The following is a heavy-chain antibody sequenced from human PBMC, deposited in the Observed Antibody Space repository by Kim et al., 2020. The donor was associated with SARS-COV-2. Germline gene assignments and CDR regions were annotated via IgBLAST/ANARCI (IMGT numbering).Heavy chain of an antibody. CDR3: IRGYSYDSSGPI. CDR2: INPDGSST. J-gene: IGHJ4*02. CDR1: GFTFRNYW. V-gene: IGHV3-74*01. Sequence: GGSLRLSCAASGFTFRNYWMHWVRQAPGKGLVWVSRINPDGSSTNYADSVKGRFTISRDNAKNTLYLQMNSLRADDTAMYYCIRGYSYDSSGPIWGQGTMVTVSS. D-gene: IGHD3-22*01.